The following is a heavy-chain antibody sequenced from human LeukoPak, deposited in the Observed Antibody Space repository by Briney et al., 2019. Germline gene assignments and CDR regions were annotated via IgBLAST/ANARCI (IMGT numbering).Heavy chain of an antibody. J-gene: IGHJ4*02. Sequence: PGGSLRLSCAASGFTFDDYAIHWVRQAPGKGLEWVSGISWNSGSIGYADSVKGRFTISRDNAKNSLYLQMNSLRAEDTALYYCAKGYYDFWSGYLNYWGQGTLVTVSS. CDR2: ISWNSGSI. D-gene: IGHD3-3*01. V-gene: IGHV3-9*01. CDR3: AKGYYDFWSGYLNY. CDR1: GFTFDDYA.